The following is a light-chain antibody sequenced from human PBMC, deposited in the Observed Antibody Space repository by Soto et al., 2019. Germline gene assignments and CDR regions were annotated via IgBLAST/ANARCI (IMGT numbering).Light chain of an antibody. V-gene: IGLV2-14*01. CDR1: SSDVGGYNY. CDR3: SSFTSGSTLYV. Sequence: QSALTQPASVSGSPGQSITISCTGTSSDVGGYNYVSWYQQHPGKAPKLMIYAVSNRPSGVSNRFSGSKSGNTASLTISGLQAEDGADYYCSSFTSGSTLYVFGTGTKVTVL. J-gene: IGLJ1*01. CDR2: AVS.